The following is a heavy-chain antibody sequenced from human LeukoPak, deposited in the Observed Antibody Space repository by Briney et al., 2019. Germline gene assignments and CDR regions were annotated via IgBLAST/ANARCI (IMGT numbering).Heavy chain of an antibody. D-gene: IGHD2/OR15-2a*01. CDR2: INQGGSET. Sequence: LGGSLRLSCAASGFTSSNHWMSWVRQAPGNGLEWVANINQGGSETYYADSVKGRSTISRDNAKSALHLELNSLRVEDTALYYCATEDCTDKGDFDLWGRGTLVTVSS. CDR1: GFTSSNHW. V-gene: IGHV3-7*01. J-gene: IGHJ2*01. CDR3: ATEDCTDKGDFDL.